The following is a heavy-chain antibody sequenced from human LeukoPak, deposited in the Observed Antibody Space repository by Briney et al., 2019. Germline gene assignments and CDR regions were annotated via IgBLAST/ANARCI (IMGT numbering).Heavy chain of an antibody. V-gene: IGHV4-39*07. J-gene: IGHJ4*02. Sequence: SQTLSLTCTVSGGSISSSSYSWGWIRQPPGKGLEWIGSIYYPGNTYYNPSLKSRVTISVDTSKNQFSLKLSSVTAADTAVYYCARDGLWSSHFDYWGQGTLVTVSS. CDR3: ARDGLWSSHFDY. CDR2: IYYPGNT. CDR1: GGSISSSSYS. D-gene: IGHD5-18*01.